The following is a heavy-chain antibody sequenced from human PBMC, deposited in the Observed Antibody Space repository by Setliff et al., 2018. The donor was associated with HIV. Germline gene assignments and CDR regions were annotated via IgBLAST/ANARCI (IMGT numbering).Heavy chain of an antibody. CDR1: GGSVSSGSYY. CDR3: ARYSPRGYTLTGPY. J-gene: IGHJ4*02. V-gene: IGHV4-61*01. D-gene: IGHD6-25*01. CDR2: IYYSGST. Sequence: SETLSLTCTVSGGSVSSGSYYWSCIRQPPGKGLEWIGYIYYSGSTKHNPSLKSRVTISLDTSKNQFSLKLTSVTAADTAVYYCARYSPRGYTLTGPYWGQGTLVTVSS.